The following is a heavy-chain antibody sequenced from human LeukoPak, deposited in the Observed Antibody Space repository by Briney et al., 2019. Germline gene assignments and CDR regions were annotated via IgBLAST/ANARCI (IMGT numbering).Heavy chain of an antibody. J-gene: IGHJ5*02. Sequence: GGSLRLSCAASGFTFSSYGMHWVRQAPGKGLEWVAFIRYDGSNKCYADSVKGRFTISRDNSKNTLYLQMNSLRAEDTAVYYCAKDPLHYYDSSGFPGWFDPWGQGTLVTVSS. CDR3: AKDPLHYYDSSGFPGWFDP. CDR2: IRYDGSNK. D-gene: IGHD3-22*01. CDR1: GFTFSSYG. V-gene: IGHV3-30*02.